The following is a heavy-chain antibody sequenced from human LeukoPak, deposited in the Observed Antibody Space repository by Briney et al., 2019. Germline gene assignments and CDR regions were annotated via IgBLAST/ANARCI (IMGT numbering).Heavy chain of an antibody. J-gene: IGHJ5*02. CDR2: IYYSGST. V-gene: IGHV4-59*01. CDR3: ARVREDFWSGHYNWFDP. D-gene: IGHD3-3*01. CDR1: GGPISSYY. Sequence: SETLSLTCTVSGGPISSYYWSWIRQPPGKGLEWIGYIYYSGSTNYNPSLKSRVTISVDTSKNQFSLKLSSVTAADTAVYYCARVREDFWSGHYNWFDPWGQGTLVTVSS.